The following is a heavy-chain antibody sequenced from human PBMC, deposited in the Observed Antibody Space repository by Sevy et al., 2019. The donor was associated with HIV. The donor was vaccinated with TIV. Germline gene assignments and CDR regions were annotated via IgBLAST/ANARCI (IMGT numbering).Heavy chain of an antibody. D-gene: IGHD1-26*01. CDR1: GFIFSDYY. CDR3: ARAGGSWALRY. J-gene: IGHJ4*02. CDR2: ISGSGNTI. Sequence: VGSLRLSCAASGFIFSDYYMSWIRQAPGKGLEWVSYISGSGNTIYYTDSVKGRFTISRDNAKDSLYLQMNSLRAEDTAVYYCARAGGSWALRYWGQGSLVTVSS. V-gene: IGHV3-11*01.